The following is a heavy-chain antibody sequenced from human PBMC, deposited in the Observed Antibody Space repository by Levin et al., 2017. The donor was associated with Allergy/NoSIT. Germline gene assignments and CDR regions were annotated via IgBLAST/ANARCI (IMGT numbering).Heavy chain of an antibody. CDR2: IYYSGST. CDR1: GGSISSYY. Sequence: SETLSLTCTVSGGSISSYYWSWIRQPPGKGLEWIGYIYYSGSTNYNPSLKSRVTISVDTSKNQFSLKLSSVTAADTAVYYCARWGYCSSTSCYGKSRDAFDIWGQGTMVTVSS. CDR3: ARWGYCSSTSCYGKSRDAFDI. J-gene: IGHJ3*02. D-gene: IGHD2-2*01. V-gene: IGHV4-59*01.